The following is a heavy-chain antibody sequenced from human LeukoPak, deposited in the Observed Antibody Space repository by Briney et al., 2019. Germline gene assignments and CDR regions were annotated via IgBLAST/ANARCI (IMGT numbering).Heavy chain of an antibody. J-gene: IGHJ4*02. Sequence: PGGSLRLSCEASEFTFSDYAMSWVRQAPGKGLEWVSGLNEEGSTTFYADSVQGRFIISRDNSQNIVYLQMSSLRVEDTAVYYCVKDYPRIGVTGTTSFFDYWGQGNLVTVSS. CDR1: EFTFSDYA. V-gene: IGHV3-23*01. D-gene: IGHD1-7*01. CDR2: LNEEGSTT. CDR3: VKDYPRIGVTGTTSFFDY.